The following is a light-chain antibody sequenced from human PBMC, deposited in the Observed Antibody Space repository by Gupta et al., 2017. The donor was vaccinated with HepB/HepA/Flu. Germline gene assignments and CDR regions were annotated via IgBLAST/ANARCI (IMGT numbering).Light chain of an antibody. V-gene: IGLV2-18*02. CDR1: SSDVGNYNR. CDR2: EVS. CDR3: SSYTSSSTFV. J-gene: IGLJ1*01. Sequence: QSALTQPPSVSGSPGQSVTIICTGTSSDVGNYNRVSWYQQSPGKAPKLIIYEVSYRPSGVPDRFSGSKSDNTASLTISGLQAEDEADYYCSSYTSSSTFVFGTGTKVTVL.